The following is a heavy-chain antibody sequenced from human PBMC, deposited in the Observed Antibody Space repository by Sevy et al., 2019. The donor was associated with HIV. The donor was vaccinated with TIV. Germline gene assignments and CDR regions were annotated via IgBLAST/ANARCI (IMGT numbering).Heavy chain of an antibody. Sequence: ASVKVSCKASGYTFTSYGISWVRQAPGQGLEWMGWISAYNGNTNYAQKLQGRVTMTTDTSTSTAYMELGSLGSDDTAVYYCARDHGCSGGSCYLYYYYYYGMDVWGQGTTVTVSS. D-gene: IGHD2-15*01. V-gene: IGHV1-18*01. CDR3: ARDHGCSGGSCYLYYYYYYGMDV. CDR1: GYTFTSYG. CDR2: ISAYNGNT. J-gene: IGHJ6*02.